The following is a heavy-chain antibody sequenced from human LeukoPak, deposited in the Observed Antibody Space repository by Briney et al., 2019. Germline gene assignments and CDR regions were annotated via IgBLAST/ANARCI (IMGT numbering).Heavy chain of an antibody. D-gene: IGHD3-3*01. CDR3: AREGTDEWLFSFVDY. Sequence: GGSLRLSCAASGFTFDDYAMHWVRQAPGRGLEWVSGISWNSGSIGYADSVKGRFTISRDNAKNSLYLQMNSLRTEDTALYYCAREGTDEWLFSFVDYWGQGTLVTVSS. CDR1: GFTFDDYA. V-gene: IGHV3-9*01. J-gene: IGHJ4*02. CDR2: ISWNSGSI.